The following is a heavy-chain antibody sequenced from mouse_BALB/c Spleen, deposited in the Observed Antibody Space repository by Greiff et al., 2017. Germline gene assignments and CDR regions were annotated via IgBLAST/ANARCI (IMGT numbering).Heavy chain of an antibody. V-gene: IGHV2-6-7*01. J-gene: IGHJ3*01. CDR2: IWGDGST. CDR3: ARDGYGSSRPWFAY. Sequence: QVQLKQSGPGLVAPSQSLSITCTVSGFSLTGYGVNWVRQPPGKGLEWLGMIWGDGSTDYNSALKSRLSISKDNSKSQVFLKMNSLQTDDTARYYCARDGYGSSRPWFAYWGQGTLVTVSA. D-gene: IGHD1-1*01. CDR1: GFSLTGYG.